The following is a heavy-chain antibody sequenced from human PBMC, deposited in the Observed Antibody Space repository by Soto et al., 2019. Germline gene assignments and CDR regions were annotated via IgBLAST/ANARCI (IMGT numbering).Heavy chain of an antibody. Sequence: SVKVSCKASGGTFSSYAISWVRQGPGQGLEWMGGIIPIFGTSNYAQKFQGRVTITADESTSTAYMELSSLRSEDTAVYYCARDSRGATQDAFDIWGQGTMVTVSS. D-gene: IGHD1-26*01. CDR1: GGTFSSYA. CDR3: ARDSRGATQDAFDI. CDR2: IIPIFGTS. V-gene: IGHV1-69*13. J-gene: IGHJ3*02.